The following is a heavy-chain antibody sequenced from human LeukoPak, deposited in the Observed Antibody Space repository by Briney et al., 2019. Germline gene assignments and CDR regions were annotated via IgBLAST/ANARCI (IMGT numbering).Heavy chain of an antibody. CDR2: ISGSGGRT. Sequence: GGSLRLSCAASGFTFSSYAMTWVRQPPGKGLEWVSTISGSGGRTYYADSVKGRFTISRDDSKNTLYLQMNSLRAEDTAVYYCAKESSGGSGSYRFDYWGQGTLVTVSS. V-gene: IGHV3-23*01. D-gene: IGHD3-10*01. J-gene: IGHJ4*02. CDR3: AKESSGGSGSYRFDY. CDR1: GFTFSSYA.